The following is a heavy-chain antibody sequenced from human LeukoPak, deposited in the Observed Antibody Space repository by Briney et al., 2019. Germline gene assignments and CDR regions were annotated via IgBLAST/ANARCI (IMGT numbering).Heavy chain of an antibody. J-gene: IGHJ4*02. CDR2: FSRSGPDT. D-gene: IGHD6-13*01. V-gene: IGHV3-23*01. Sequence: GGSLRLSCAASGFTSGSSAMSWVRQAPGKGPEWVSTFSRSGPDTYYADSVKGRFTIFRDNSKNTLYLQINSLRAEDTAVYYCAKGSLGSWYYFDYWGQGTLVTVSS. CDR1: GFTSGSSA. CDR3: AKGSLGSWYYFDY.